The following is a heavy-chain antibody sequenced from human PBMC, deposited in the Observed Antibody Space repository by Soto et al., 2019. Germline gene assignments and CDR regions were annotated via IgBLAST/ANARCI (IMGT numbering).Heavy chain of an antibody. CDR1: GFSVSNNH. CDR3: TTLSITIFGVVLMDV. D-gene: IGHD3-3*01. Sequence: GGSLRLSCAVSGFSVSNNHMSWVRQAPGEGLEWVSVLHRGVDPAYADSVKGRFTISRDSSKNILYLQMNSLKTEDTAVYYCTTLSITIFGVVLMDVWGQGTKVTVSS. J-gene: IGHJ6*02. CDR2: LHRGVDP. V-gene: IGHV3-53*01.